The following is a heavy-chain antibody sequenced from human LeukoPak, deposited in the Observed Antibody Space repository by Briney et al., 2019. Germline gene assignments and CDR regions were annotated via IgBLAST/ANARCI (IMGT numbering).Heavy chain of an antibody. Sequence: PSETLSLTCTISGGSISSYYWSWIRQPPGKGLEWIGYIYYSGSTNYNPSLKSRVTISVDTSKNQFSLKLSSVTAADTAVYYCARDRHHYYDSSGYSSGVIDYWGQGTLVTVSS. CDR3: ARDRHHYYDSSGYSSGVIDY. D-gene: IGHD3-22*01. CDR1: GGSISSYY. V-gene: IGHV4-59*01. CDR2: IYYSGST. J-gene: IGHJ4*02.